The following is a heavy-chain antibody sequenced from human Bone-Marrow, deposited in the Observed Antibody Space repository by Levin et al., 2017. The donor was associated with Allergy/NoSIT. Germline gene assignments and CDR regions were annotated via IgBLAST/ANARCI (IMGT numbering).Heavy chain of an antibody. D-gene: IGHD5-12*01. Sequence: SYTLSLTFTFSNYSIFLFFYYWSWIRQHPGKGLEHIGYISHRGNTYYNPSLKSRLTMSLYTSNNQFSLNLISVTAADTAIYYCARLDGYNFDSWGQGTPVIVSS. CDR3: ARLDGYNFDS. J-gene: IGHJ4*02. CDR2: ISHRGNT. V-gene: IGHV4-31*03. CDR1: NYSIFLFFYY.